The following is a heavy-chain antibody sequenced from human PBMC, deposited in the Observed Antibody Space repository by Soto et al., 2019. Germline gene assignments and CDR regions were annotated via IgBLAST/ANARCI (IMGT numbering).Heavy chain of an antibody. CDR2: INNDGSST. V-gene: IGHV3-74*01. J-gene: IGHJ3*02. D-gene: IGHD5-18*01. Sequence: PGGSLRLSCAASGFTVSSNYMHWVRQAPGKGLVWVSRINNDGSSTTYADSVKGRFTISRDNAKNTLYLQMNSLRAEDTAVYYCARPRNTGGAFAIWGQGTMVTVSS. CDR3: ARPRNTGGAFAI. CDR1: GFTVSSNY.